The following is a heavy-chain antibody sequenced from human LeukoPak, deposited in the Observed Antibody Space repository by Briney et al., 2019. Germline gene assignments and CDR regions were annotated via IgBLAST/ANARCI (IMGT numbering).Heavy chain of an antibody. CDR1: GFTFSSYA. J-gene: IGHJ6*03. CDR2: ISYDGSNK. D-gene: IGHD1-26*01. V-gene: IGHV3-30-3*01. CDR3: ARATTGYYYYYMDV. Sequence: GGSLRLSCAASGFTFSSYAMHWVRQAPGKGLEWVAVISYDGSNKYYADSVKGRFTISRDNAKSSLYLQMNSLRAEDTAVYYCARATTGYYYYYMDVWGKGTTVTVSS.